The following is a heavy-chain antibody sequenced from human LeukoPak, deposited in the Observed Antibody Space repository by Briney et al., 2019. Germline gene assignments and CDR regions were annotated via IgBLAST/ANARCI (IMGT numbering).Heavy chain of an antibody. CDR1: GFTFSSYV. CDR2: ISTNGGGT. CDR3: ARVGYSSSSAYFDY. V-gene: IGHV3-64*01. J-gene: IGHJ4*02. Sequence: LTGGSLRLSCAASGFTFSSYVMHWVRQAPGKGLEYVSAISTNGGGTYYANSVKGGFTISRDNSKNTLYLQMGSLRAEDMAVYYCARVGYSSSSAYFDYWGQGTLVTVSS. D-gene: IGHD6-6*01.